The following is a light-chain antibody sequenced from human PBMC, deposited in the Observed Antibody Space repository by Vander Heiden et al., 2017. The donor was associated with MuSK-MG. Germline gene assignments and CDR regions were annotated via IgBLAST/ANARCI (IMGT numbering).Light chain of an antibody. CDR2: GNN. CDR3: AAWDDSLSAVV. V-gene: IGLV1-47*01. Sequence: QSVLTQPPSASGTPGQSVTISCSGSSSSIGCNYVYCYHQLPGTAPKLLIYGNNQRPSGVPDRFSGSKSGTSASLAISGLRSEDEADYYCAAWDDSLSAVVFGGGTKLTVL. J-gene: IGLJ2*01. CDR1: SSSIGCNY.